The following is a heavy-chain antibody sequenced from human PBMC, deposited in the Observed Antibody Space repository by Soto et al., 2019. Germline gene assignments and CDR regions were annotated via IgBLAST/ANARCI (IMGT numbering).Heavy chain of an antibody. Sequence: GGSLRLSCAASGFTFSSYGMHWVRQAPGKGLEWVAVISYDGSNKYYADSVKGRFTISRDNSKNTLYLQMNSLRAEDTAVYYCANSPWGPGIAAAGTSLFGVNYWGQGTLVTVSS. J-gene: IGHJ4*02. CDR1: GFTFSSYG. CDR2: ISYDGSNK. V-gene: IGHV3-30*18. CDR3: ANSPWGPGIAAAGTSLFGVNY. D-gene: IGHD6-13*01.